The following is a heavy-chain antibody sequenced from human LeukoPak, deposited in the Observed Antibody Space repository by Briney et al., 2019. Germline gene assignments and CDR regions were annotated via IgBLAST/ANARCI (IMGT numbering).Heavy chain of an antibody. V-gene: IGHV3-30*02. CDR2: IWYDGSNK. CDR1: GFTFSSYG. CDR3: AKDRGDSSGYYNFDY. Sequence: PGGSLRLSCAASGFTFSSYGMHWVRQAPGKGLEWVAVIWYDGSNKYYADSVKGRFTISRDNSKNTLYLQMNSLRAEDTAVYYCAKDRGDSSGYYNFDYWGQGTLVTVSS. J-gene: IGHJ4*02. D-gene: IGHD3-22*01.